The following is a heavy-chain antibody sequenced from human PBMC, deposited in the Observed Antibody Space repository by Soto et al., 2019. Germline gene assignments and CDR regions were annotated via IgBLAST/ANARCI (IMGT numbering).Heavy chain of an antibody. Sequence: PSETLSLTCTVPGGSISSYYWSWIRQPPGKGLEWIGYIYYSGSTNYNPSLKSRVTISVDTSKNQFSLKLSSVTAADTAVYYCARGDRTNWARGWFDPWGQGTLVTVSS. CDR3: ARGDRTNWARGWFDP. CDR1: GGSISSYY. CDR2: IYYSGST. D-gene: IGHD1-1*01. J-gene: IGHJ5*02. V-gene: IGHV4-59*01.